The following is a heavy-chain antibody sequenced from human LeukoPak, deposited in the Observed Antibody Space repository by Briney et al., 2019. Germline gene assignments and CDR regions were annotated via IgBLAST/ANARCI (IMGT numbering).Heavy chain of an antibody. CDR2: ISGSGGST. D-gene: IGHD6-19*01. V-gene: IGHV3-23*01. J-gene: IGHJ5*02. CDR3: ARESRAGNNWFDP. CDR1: GFTFSSYA. Sequence: GGSLRLSCAASGFTFSSYAMSWVRQAPGKGLEWVSAISGSGGSTYYADSVKGRFTISRDNAKNSLYLQMNSLRAEDTAVYYCARESRAGNNWFDPWGQGTLVTVSS.